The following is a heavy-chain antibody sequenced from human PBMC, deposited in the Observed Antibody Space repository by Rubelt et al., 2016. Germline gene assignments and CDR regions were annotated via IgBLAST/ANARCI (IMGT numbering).Heavy chain of an antibody. CDR2: INHSGST. CDR3: ARGLRLQLAYGMDV. Sequence: EWIGEINHSGSTNYNPSLKSRVTISVDTSKNQFSLKLSSVTAADTAVYYCARGLRLQLAYGMDVWGQGTTVTVSS. D-gene: IGHD6-6*01. J-gene: IGHJ6*02. V-gene: IGHV4-34*01.